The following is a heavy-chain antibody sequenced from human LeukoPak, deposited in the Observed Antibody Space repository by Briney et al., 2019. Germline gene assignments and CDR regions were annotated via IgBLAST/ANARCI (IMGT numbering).Heavy chain of an antibody. V-gene: IGHV3-53*01. CDR3: ARYYYDSSGYYYFDF. CDR1: EFSVGSNY. J-gene: IGHJ4*02. Sequence: GGSLRLSCAASEFSVGSNYMTWVRQAPGKGLEWVSLIYSGGSTYYADSVKGRFTIPRDNAKNSLSLQMNSLRAEDTAVYFCARYYYDSSGYYYFDFWGQGTLVTVSS. CDR2: IYSGGST. D-gene: IGHD3-22*01.